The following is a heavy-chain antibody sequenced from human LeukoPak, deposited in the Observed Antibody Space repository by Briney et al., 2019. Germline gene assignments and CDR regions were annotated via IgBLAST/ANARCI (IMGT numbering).Heavy chain of an antibody. CDR2: INHSGST. CDR3: ALTTVTTDWFDP. J-gene: IGHJ5*02. Sequence: SETLSLTCAVYGGSFSGYYWSWIRQPPGKGLEWIGEINHSGSTNYNPSLKSRVTISVDTSKNQFSLKLSSVTAADTAVYYCALTTVTTDWFDPWAQGTLVTVSS. V-gene: IGHV4-34*01. CDR1: GGSFSGYY. D-gene: IGHD4-17*01.